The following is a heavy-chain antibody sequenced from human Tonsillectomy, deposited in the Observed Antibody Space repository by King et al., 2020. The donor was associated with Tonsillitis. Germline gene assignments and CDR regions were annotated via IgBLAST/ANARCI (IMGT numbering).Heavy chain of an antibody. V-gene: IGHV3-33*01. CDR2: IWSDGRNK. CDR3: ARDHEAFGSSIYNWFDP. Sequence: HVQLVESGGGVVQPGRSLRLSCAASGFTFSSHGMHWVRQAPGKGLEWVAVIWSDGRNKYYADSVKGRFTISRDNSKDTLYLQMNSLRAEDTAVYHCARDHEAFGSSIYNWFDPWGQGTLVTVSS. CDR1: GFTFSSHG. D-gene: IGHD6-6*01. J-gene: IGHJ5*02.